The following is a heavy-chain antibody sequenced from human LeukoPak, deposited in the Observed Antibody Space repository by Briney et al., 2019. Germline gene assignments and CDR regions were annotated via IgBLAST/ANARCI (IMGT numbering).Heavy chain of an antibody. CDR1: GGSFSGYY. J-gene: IGHJ4*02. Sequence: SETLSLTCAVYGGSFSGYYWSWIRQPPGKGLEWIGEINHSGSTNYNPSLKSRVTISVDTSKNQFSLKLSSVTAADTAVYYCARSPMFGVPAATYYFDYWGQGTLVTVSS. CDR2: INHSGST. D-gene: IGHD2-2*01. V-gene: IGHV4-34*01. CDR3: ARSPMFGVPAATYYFDY.